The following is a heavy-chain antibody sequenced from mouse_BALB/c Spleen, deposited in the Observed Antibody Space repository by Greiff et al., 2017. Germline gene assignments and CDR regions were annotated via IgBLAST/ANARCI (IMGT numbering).Heavy chain of an antibody. J-gene: IGHJ3*01. CDR1: GYTFTSYW. D-gene: IGHD2-2*01. CDR3: TRRGYDEGWFAY. Sequence: VQLQQPGAELVRPGASVKLSCKASGYTFTSYWINWVKQRPGQGLEWIGNIYPSDSYTNYNQKFKDKATLTVDKSSSTAYMQLSSPTSEDSAVYYCTRRGYDEGWFAYWGQGTLVTVSA. CDR2: IYPSDSYT. V-gene: IGHV1-69*02.